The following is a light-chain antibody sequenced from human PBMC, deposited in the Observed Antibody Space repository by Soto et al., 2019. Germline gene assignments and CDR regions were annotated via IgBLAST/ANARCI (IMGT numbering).Light chain of an antibody. V-gene: IGLV2-14*01. CDR2: DVS. J-gene: IGLJ2*01. Sequence: QSALTQPASVSGSPGQSITISCTGTSRDVGGYNYVSWYQQHPGKAPKLMIYDVSNRPSGVSNRVSGSKSGNTASLTISGLQAEDEADYYCSSYTSRSTYVVFGGGTQLTVL. CDR1: SRDVGGYNY. CDR3: SSYTSRSTYVV.